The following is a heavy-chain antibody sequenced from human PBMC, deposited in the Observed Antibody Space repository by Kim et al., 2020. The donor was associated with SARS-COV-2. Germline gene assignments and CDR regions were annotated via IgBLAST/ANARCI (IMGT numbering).Heavy chain of an antibody. Sequence: SGPTLVNPTQTLTLTCTFSGFSLSNSGVGVGWISQPPGKALEWLALTYCDDAKRYSPSLKSRLTITKDTSKNQVVLTMTNMAPVDTATYYCAHHSGDVYIIVAWGYWGQGTLVTVSS. D-gene: IGHD2-21*01. CDR1: GFSLSNSGVG. V-gene: IGHV2-5*02. CDR2: TYCDDAK. CDR3: AHHSGDVYIIVAWGY. J-gene: IGHJ4*02.